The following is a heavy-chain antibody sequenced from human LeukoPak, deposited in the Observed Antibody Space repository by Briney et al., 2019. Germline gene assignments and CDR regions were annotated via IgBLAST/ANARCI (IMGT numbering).Heavy chain of an antibody. CDR2: INSDGSST. CDR3: GRVRYYYYSSGYCDLGY. Sequence: GGSLRLSCAASGFTFSSYWMHWVRQAPGKGLVWVSRINSDGSSTSYADSVKGRFTISRDNAKNTLYLQMNSLRAEDTAVYYCGRVRYYYYSSGYCDLGYWGQGTLVTVSS. CDR1: GFTFSSYW. J-gene: IGHJ4*02. V-gene: IGHV3-74*01. D-gene: IGHD3-22*01.